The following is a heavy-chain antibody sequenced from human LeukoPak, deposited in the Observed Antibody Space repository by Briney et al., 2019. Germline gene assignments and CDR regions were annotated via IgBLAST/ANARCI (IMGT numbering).Heavy chain of an antibody. CDR3: AKKGQQLSFDP. J-gene: IGHJ5*02. V-gene: IGHV3-23*01. Sequence: GGSLRLSCVASGFIFSNYSMSWVRQAPGKGLEWVSSISGSGGSTYYAVSVKGRFTISRDNSKNTLYLQMNSLRAEDTAVYYCAKKGQQLSFDPWGQGTLVTVSS. D-gene: IGHD6-13*01. CDR2: ISGSGGST. CDR1: GFIFSNYS.